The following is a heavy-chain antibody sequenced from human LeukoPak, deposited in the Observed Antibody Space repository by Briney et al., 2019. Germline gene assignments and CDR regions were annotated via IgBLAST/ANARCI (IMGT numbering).Heavy chain of an antibody. V-gene: IGHV4-39*01. J-gene: IGHJ6*03. D-gene: IGHD3-3*01. CDR3: ARHVRFLEWFHYYMDV. Sequence: SETLSLTCTVSGGSISSSSYYWGWLRQPPGKGLEWIGSIYYSGSTYYNPSLKSRVTIYVDTSKNQFSLKLSSVTAADTAVYYWARHVRFLEWFHYYMDVWGKGTTVTVSS. CDR1: GGSISSSSYY. CDR2: IYYSGST.